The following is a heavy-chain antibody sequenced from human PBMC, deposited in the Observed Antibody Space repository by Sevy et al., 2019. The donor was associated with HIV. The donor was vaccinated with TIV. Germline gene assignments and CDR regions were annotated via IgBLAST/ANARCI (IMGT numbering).Heavy chain of an antibody. V-gene: IGHV3-21*01. CDR3: VRDGSNY. CDR1: GFTFCTST. CDR2: MTSTGSYI. J-gene: IGHJ4*02. Sequence: GGSLRLSCAASGFTFCTSTMNWVRQAPGKGLEWVSLMTSTGSYILYADSVKGRFTISRDNAKNSVFLQMNSLRVEDTAVYYCVRDGSNYWGQGTLVTVSS.